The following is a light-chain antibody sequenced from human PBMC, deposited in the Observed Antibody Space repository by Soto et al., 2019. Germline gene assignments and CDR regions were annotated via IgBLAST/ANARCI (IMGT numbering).Light chain of an antibody. CDR1: SSDVGGYNY. Sequence: QSALTQPPSASGSPGQSVAISCTGTSSDVGGYNYVSWYQQHPGKAPKLMIYEVNKRPSGVPDRFSASKSGNTASLTVSGLQAEDEADYYCSSYAGSNNLVFGGGTKLTV. J-gene: IGLJ3*02. V-gene: IGLV2-8*01. CDR3: SSYAGSNNLV. CDR2: EVN.